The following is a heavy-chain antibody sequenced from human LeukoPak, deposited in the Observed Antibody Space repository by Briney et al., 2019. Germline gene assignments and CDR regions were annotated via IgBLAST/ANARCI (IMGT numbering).Heavy chain of an antibody. Sequence: GGSLRLSCSASGFTFSSYWMHWFRQVPGKGLVWVSRIKSDGSSTSYADSVKGRFTISRDNVKNMLYLHMNSLRVEDTAVYYCAREVYYGSGNWFDRWGQGTLVTVSS. CDR2: IKSDGSST. V-gene: IGHV3-74*01. D-gene: IGHD3-10*01. CDR1: GFTFSSYW. CDR3: AREVYYGSGNWFDR. J-gene: IGHJ5*02.